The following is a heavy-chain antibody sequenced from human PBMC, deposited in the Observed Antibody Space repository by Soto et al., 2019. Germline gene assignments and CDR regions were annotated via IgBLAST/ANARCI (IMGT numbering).Heavy chain of an antibody. CDR2: INPNSGGT. V-gene: IGHV1-2*04. CDR1: GYTFTGYS. Sequence: ASVKVSCKASGYTFTGYSMHWVRQAPGQGLEWMGWINPNSGGTNYAQKFQGWVTMTRDTSISTAYMELSRLRSDDTAVYYCASSLMGVYYYDSSGYYPLDYWGQGTLVTVSS. D-gene: IGHD3-22*01. CDR3: ASSLMGVYYYDSSGYYPLDY. J-gene: IGHJ4*02.